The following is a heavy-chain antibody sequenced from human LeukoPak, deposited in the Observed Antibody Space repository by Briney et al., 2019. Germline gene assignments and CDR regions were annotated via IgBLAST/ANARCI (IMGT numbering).Heavy chain of an antibody. CDR3: ARVAYDYVWGSYRIFDY. D-gene: IGHD3-16*02. Sequence: GASVKVSCKASGYTFTGYYMHWVRQAPGQGLEWMGRINPNSGGTNYAQKFQGRVTMTRDTSISTAYMKLSRLRSDDTAVYYCARVAYDYVWGSYRIFDYWGQGTLVTVSS. J-gene: IGHJ4*02. CDR1: GYTFTGYY. CDR2: INPNSGGT. V-gene: IGHV1-2*06.